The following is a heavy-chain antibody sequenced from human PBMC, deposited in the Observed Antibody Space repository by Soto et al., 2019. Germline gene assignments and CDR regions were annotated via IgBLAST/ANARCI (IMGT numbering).Heavy chain of an antibody. D-gene: IGHD1-26*01. CDR1: GFTFISYS. J-gene: IGHJ4*02. V-gene: IGHV3-21*01. CDR3: ARYEGATLAY. CDR2: ISSSSSYI. Sequence: GGSLRLSCAASGFTFISYSMNWVRQAPGKGLEWVSSISSSSSYIYYADSVKGRFTISRDNAKNSLYLQMNSLRAEDTAVYYCARYEGATLAYWGQGTLVTVSS.